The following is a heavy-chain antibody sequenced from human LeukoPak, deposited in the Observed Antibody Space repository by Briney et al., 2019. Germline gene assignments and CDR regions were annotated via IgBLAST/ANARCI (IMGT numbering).Heavy chain of an antibody. V-gene: IGHV4-39*07. Sequence: SETLSLTCNVSGGSISSRSYCWGWIRQPPGKGLEWIGTIYYSGSTDYNPSLKSRVTISVDTSRNQFSLKLSSVTAADTAVYFCARDKVPGDYWGQGTLVTVSS. J-gene: IGHJ4*02. CDR2: IYYSGST. CDR1: GGSISSRSYC. D-gene: IGHD1-1*01. CDR3: ARDKVPGDY.